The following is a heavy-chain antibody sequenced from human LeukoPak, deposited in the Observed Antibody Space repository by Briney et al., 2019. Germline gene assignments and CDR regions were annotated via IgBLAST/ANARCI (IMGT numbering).Heavy chain of an antibody. CDR2: MNPNSGNT. J-gene: IGHJ4*02. V-gene: IGHV1-8*01. Sequence: GASVKVSCKASGYTFTSYDINWVRQATGQGLEWMGWMNPNSGNTGYAQKFQGRVTVTRNTSISTAYMELSSLRSEDTAVYYCARAFSRRGVPAEVVDYWGQGTLVTVSS. CDR1: GYTFTSYD. CDR3: ARAFSRRGVPAEVVDY. D-gene: IGHD2-2*01.